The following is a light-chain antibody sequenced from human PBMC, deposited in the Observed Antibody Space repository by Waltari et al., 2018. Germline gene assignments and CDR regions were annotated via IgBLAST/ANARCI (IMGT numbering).Light chain of an antibody. Sequence: QSALTQPASVSGSPGQSITISCTGTSSDVGGYNYVSWYQQHPGKAPKLIIYDVSKRPSGVSNRFSGSKSGNTASLTISGLQAEDEADFYCGSYTSSSTLLFGGGTKLTVL. J-gene: IGLJ3*02. CDR2: DVS. V-gene: IGLV2-14*01. CDR3: GSYTSSSTLL. CDR1: SSDVGGYNY.